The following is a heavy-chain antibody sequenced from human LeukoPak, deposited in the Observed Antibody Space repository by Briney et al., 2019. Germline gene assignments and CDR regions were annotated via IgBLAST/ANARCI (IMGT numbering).Heavy chain of an antibody. CDR3: ARSHSSSLETLPL. J-gene: IGHJ4*02. CDR2: IYYSGST. Sequence: PSETLSLTCTVSGGSISSYYWSWIRQPPGKGLEWIGYIYYSGSTNYNPSLKSRVTISVDTSKNQFSLKLSSVTPEDTAVYYCARSHSSSLETLPLWSQGTLVTVSS. V-gene: IGHV4-59*12. CDR1: GGSISSYY. D-gene: IGHD6-13*01.